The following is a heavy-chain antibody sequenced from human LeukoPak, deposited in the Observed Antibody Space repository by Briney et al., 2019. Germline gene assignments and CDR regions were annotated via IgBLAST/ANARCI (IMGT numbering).Heavy chain of an antibody. CDR1: GYTFTSYG. D-gene: IGHD3-22*01. J-gene: IGHJ5*02. CDR3: ARDRYYYDSSGYFGPNWFDP. CDR2: ISAYNGNT. Sequence: ASVKVSCKASGYTFTSYGISWVRQAPGQGLEWMGWISAYNGNTNYAQKFQGRVTITADKSTSTAYMELSSLRSEDTDVYYCARDRYYYDSSGYFGPNWFDPWGQGTLVTVSS. V-gene: IGHV1-18*01.